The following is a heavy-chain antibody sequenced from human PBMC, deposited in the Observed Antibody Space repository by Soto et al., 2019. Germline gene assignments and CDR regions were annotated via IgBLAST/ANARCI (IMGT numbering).Heavy chain of an antibody. Sequence: SVKVSCKASGGTFSSYAISWVRQAPGQGLEWMGGIIPIFGTANYAQKFQGRVTITADESTSTAYMELSSLRSEDTAGYYCARARVRYCSGGSCYAFDDWGQGTLVTVSS. D-gene: IGHD2-15*01. CDR2: IIPIFGTA. CDR3: ARARVRYCSGGSCYAFDD. J-gene: IGHJ4*02. CDR1: GGTFSSYA. V-gene: IGHV1-69*13.